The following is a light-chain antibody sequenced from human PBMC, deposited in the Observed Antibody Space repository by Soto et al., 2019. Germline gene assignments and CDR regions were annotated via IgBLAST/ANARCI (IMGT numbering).Light chain of an antibody. CDR3: QQSGKSFPLT. CDR1: QSVSSNY. Sequence: EIVLTQSPGTLSLSPGERATLSCRASQSVSSNYLAWYQQKPGQAPKLLIYGASSRATGIPDRFSGSGSGTDFILTISSLEPEDFAMYYCQQSGKSFPLTFGGGTKLEI. CDR2: GAS. V-gene: IGKV3-20*01. J-gene: IGKJ4*01.